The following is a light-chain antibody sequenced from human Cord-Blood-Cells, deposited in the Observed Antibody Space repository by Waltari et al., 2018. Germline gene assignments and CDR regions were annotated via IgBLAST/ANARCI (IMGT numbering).Light chain of an antibody. V-gene: IGLV7-46*01. CDR1: PGGVTSGQY. CDR3: LLSYSGAWV. CDR2: DTS. J-gene: IGLJ3*02. Sequence: QAVATQETSLTVSPGGTVPLPCGTGPGGVTSGQYPYWFQQIPVKAPRTLIYDTSNKPSWTPARFSGSLLGGKAALTLSGAQPEDEAEYYCLLSYSGAWVFGGGTKLTDL.